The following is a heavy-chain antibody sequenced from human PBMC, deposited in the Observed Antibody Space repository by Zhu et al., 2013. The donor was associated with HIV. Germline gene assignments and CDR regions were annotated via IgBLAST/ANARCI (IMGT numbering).Heavy chain of an antibody. J-gene: IGHJ3*02. V-gene: IGHV1-69*01. CDR3: ARDFIYYDHLNGYYLKDAFDM. D-gene: IGHD3-9*01. CDR2: IIPDLGMA. CDR1: GGSFYNYA. Sequence: QEQLVQSGAEVKKPGSSVKVSCKASGGSFYNYAVNWVRQAPGQGLEWMGGIIPDLGMANYPQRLEGRVTISADVSTGTAYMELSSLQSDDTAMYYCARDFIYYDHLNGYYLKDAFDMWGQGTLVTVSS.